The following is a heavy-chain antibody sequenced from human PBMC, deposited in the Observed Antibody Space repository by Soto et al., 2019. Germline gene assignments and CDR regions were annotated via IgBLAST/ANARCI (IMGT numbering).Heavy chain of an antibody. D-gene: IGHD1-26*01. CDR3: ARSYSGSYYGMDV. J-gene: IGHJ6*02. Sequence: GGSLRLSCAASGFTFTSYTMNWVRQAPGKGLEWVSYISTGGSTIYYADSVKGRFTISRDNAKNSLYLQMNSLRDEDTAVYYCARSYSGSYYGMDVWGQGTTVTV. V-gene: IGHV3-48*02. CDR1: GFTFTSYT. CDR2: ISTGGSTI.